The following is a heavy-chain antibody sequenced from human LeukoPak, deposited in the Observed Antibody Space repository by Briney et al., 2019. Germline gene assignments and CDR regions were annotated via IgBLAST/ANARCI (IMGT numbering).Heavy chain of an antibody. CDR3: ARDCDSSGRYGAFDI. D-gene: IGHD6-19*01. CDR1: GFTFSSYS. V-gene: IGHV3-21*01. Sequence: PGGSLRLSCAASGFTFSSYSMNWVRQAPGKGLEWVSSISSSSSYIYYADSVKGRFTISRDNAKNSLYLQMNSLRAEDTAVYYCARDCDSSGRYGAFDIWGQGTMVTVSS. CDR2: ISSSSSYI. J-gene: IGHJ3*02.